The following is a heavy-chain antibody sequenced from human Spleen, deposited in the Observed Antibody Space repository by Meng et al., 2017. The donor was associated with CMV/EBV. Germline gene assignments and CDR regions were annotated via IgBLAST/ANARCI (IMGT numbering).Heavy chain of an antibody. CDR3: ARGIIVPASAHYFDY. CDR1: GSVSSGSYC. Sequence: GSVSSGSYCWSWSRQPPGKGLEWSEYIYYSENTYYNSSLKSRVTLFVDTSKNQFSLKLTSVTPADTAVYYCARGIIVPASAHYFDYWGQGTLVTVSS. J-gene: IGHJ4*02. D-gene: IGHD2-2*01. V-gene: IGHV4-61*01. CDR2: IYYSENT.